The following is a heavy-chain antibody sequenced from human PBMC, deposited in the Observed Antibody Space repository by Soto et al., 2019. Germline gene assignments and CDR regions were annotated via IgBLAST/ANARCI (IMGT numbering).Heavy chain of an antibody. CDR2: ISYDGSNK. D-gene: IGHD6-13*01. J-gene: IGHJ4*02. CDR3: ARGQSSRTGWYYFDY. CDR1: GFTFSSYA. Sequence: QTGGSLRLSCAASGFTFSSYAMHWVRQAPGKGLEWVAVISYDGSNKYYADSVKGRFTISRDNSKNTLYLQMNSLRAEDTAVYYCARGQSSRTGWYYFDYWGQGTLVTVSS. V-gene: IGHV3-30-3*01.